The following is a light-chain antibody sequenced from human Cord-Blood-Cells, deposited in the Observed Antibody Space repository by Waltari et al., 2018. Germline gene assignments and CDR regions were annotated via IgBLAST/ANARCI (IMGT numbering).Light chain of an antibody. V-gene: IGLV2-23*01. CDR3: CSYAGSSTLV. CDR2: EGS. J-gene: IGLJ2*01. CDR1: SSDVGSYNL. Sequence: QSALTQPASVSGSPGQSITIPCTGTSSDVGSYNLFSWYQQHPGKAPKLMIYEGSKRPSGVSNRFSGSKSGNTASLTISGLRAEDEADYYCCSYAGSSTLVFGGGTKLTVL.